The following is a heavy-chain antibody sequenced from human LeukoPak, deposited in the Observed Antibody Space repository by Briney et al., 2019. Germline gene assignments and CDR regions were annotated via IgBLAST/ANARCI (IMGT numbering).Heavy chain of an antibody. V-gene: IGHV4-31*03. J-gene: IGHJ4*02. D-gene: IGHD2-21*02. Sequence: PSETLSLTCTVSGASIGSGGYYWSWIRQHPGKGLEWLGYIYYTGSTYYNPSLKSRVTISVDTSRNQFSLKLSSVTAADTAVYYCASYCSGGDCYRYYFDYWGQGTLVTVSP. CDR3: ASYCSGGDCYRYYFDY. CDR1: GASIGSGGYY. CDR2: IYYTGST.